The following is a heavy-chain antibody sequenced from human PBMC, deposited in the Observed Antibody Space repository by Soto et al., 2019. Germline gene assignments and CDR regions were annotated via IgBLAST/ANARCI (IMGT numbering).Heavy chain of an antibody. V-gene: IGHV1-2*02. D-gene: IGHD3-22*01. J-gene: IGHJ6*02. CDR3: ASGRRGAWLTGYYYGMDV. CDR1: GYTFTGYY. Sequence: GPSVKVSCKASGYTFTGYYMHWVRQAPGQGLEWMGWINPNSGGTNYAQKFQGRVTMTRDTSISTAYMELSRLRSDDTAVYYCASGRRGAWLTGYYYGMDVWGQGTTVTVSS. CDR2: INPNSGGT.